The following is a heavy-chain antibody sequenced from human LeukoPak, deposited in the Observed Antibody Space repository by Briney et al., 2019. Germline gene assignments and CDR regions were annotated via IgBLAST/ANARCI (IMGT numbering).Heavy chain of an antibody. Sequence: SETLSLTCTVSGGSISNSDYYWGWIRQPPGKGLEWIGSIYHSGSTYYNPSLKSRVTISVDTSKKQFSLKLSSVTAADTAVYYCARASRYYHMLTGYYLSAFDYWGQGTPVTVSS. CDR3: ARASRYYHMLTGYYLSAFDY. V-gene: IGHV4-39*01. D-gene: IGHD3-9*01. CDR2: IYHSGST. J-gene: IGHJ4*02. CDR1: GGSISNSDYY.